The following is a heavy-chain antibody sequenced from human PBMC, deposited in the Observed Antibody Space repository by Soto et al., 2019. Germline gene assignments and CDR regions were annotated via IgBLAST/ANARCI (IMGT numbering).Heavy chain of an antibody. Sequence: SVKVSCKAAGGTFSSYAISWVRQAPGQGLEWMGGIIPIFGTANYAQKFQGRVTITADESTSTAYMELSSLRSEDTAVYYCARDIVVVVAATPRYYGMDVWGQGTTVTVSS. V-gene: IGHV1-69*13. J-gene: IGHJ6*02. CDR2: IIPIFGTA. CDR1: GGTFSSYA. D-gene: IGHD2-15*01. CDR3: ARDIVVVVAATPRYYGMDV.